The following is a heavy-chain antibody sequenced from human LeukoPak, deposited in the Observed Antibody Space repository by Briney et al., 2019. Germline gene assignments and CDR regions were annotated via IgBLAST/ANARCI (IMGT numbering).Heavy chain of an antibody. J-gene: IGHJ6*02. V-gene: IGHV3-49*04. CDR2: IRSKGYGGTT. CDR1: GLTFGDHA. D-gene: IGHD5-18*01. CDR3: TRGPTQLRLYYGMDV. Sequence: PGRSLRLSCTASGLTFGDHAMSWVRQAPGKGLEWVGFIRSKGYGGTTEYAASVKGRFTISRDDSKSIAYLQMNSLKTEDTAVYYCTRGPTQLRLYYGMDVWGQGTTVIVSS.